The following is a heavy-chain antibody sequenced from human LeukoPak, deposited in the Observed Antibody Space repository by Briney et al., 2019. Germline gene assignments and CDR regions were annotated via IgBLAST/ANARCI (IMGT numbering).Heavy chain of an antibody. CDR1: GGTFSSYA. V-gene: IGHV1-69*13. J-gene: IGHJ3*02. CDR3: ARRHRYCSSTSCYEGAFDI. Sequence: ALVKVSCKASGGTFSSYAISWVRQAPGQGLEWMGGIIPIFGTANYAQKFQGRVTITADESTSTAYMELSSLRSEDTAVYYCARRHRYCSSTSCYEGAFDIWGQGTMATVSS. D-gene: IGHD2-2*01. CDR2: IIPIFGTA.